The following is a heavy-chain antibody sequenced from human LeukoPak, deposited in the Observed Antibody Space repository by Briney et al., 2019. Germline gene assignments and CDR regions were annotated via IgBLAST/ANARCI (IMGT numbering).Heavy chain of an antibody. CDR2: ISRGSGTV. D-gene: IGHD1-14*01. V-gene: IGHV3-11*01. CDR3: ARESGPGALDV. Sequence: PGGSLRLSCVASGFIFSDSYMSWIRQAPGRRLEWVSYISRGSGTVFYTDSVKGRFTVSRDIAENSLYLQMNNLRVEDTAVYFCARESGPGALDVWGQGTGVIVSS. CDR1: GFIFSDSY. J-gene: IGHJ3*01.